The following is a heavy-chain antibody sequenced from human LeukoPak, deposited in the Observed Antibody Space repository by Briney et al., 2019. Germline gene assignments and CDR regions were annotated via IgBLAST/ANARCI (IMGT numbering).Heavy chain of an antibody. CDR2: ISGGADNT. CDR1: GFTFSNYA. D-gene: IGHD3-22*01. V-gene: IGHV3-23*01. CDR3: AKDRSTIVVVSLDY. J-gene: IGHJ4*02. Sequence: GSLRLSCAASGFTFSNYAMSWVRQAPGKGLEWVSAISGGADNTYYADSVKGRFTISRDNSKNTLYLQFNSLRAEDTAVYYCAKDRSTIVVVSLDYWGQGTLVTVSS.